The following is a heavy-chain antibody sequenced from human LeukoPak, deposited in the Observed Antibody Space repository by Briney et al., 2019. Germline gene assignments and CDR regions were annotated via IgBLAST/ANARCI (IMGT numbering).Heavy chain of an antibody. CDR2: ISYDGSNK. D-gene: IGHD4-4*01. J-gene: IGHJ6*02. V-gene: IGHV3-30-3*01. CDR3: ARDEASYSNRFVHYYGMDV. CDR1: GFTFSSYA. Sequence: GGSLRLSCAASGFTFSSYAMHWVRQAPGKGLEWVAVISYDGSNKYYADSVKGRFTISRDNSKNTLYLQMNSLRAEDTAVYYCARDEASYSNRFVHYYGMDVWGQGTTVTVSS.